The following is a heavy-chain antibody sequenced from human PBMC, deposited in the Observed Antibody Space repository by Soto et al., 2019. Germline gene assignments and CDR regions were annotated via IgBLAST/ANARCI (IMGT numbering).Heavy chain of an antibody. CDR1: DGSISSDD. CDR3: ARHRGNSAYRSFDY. CDR2: IHYSGST. Sequence: WETLCVTCTVADGSISSDDWSWIRQHPGKGLEWIGYIHYSGSTNYNPSLKSRVSISLDTSKNHFSLKLSSVTAPDTPVYYCARHRGNSAYRSFDYWGQGTLVTVS. V-gene: IGHV4-59*08. J-gene: IGHJ4*02. D-gene: IGHD5-12*01.